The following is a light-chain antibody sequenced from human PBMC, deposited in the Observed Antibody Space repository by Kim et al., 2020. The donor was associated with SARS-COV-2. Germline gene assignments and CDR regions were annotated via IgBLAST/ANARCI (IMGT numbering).Light chain of an antibody. CDR2: DDN. V-gene: IGLV6-57*04. Sequence: NFMLTQPHSVSESPGKTATISCTRSSGSIASQYVQWYQQRPGSAPIIVIYDDNERPSGVPDRFSGSIDSSSNSASLIITGLKTEDEADYYCQSHDGFHWVFGGGTQLTVL. J-gene: IGLJ3*02. CDR3: QSHDGFHWV. CDR1: SGSIASQY.